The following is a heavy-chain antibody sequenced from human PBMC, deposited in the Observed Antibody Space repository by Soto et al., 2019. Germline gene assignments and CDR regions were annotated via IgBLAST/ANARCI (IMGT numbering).Heavy chain of an antibody. CDR3: ARGGYCSSTSCLEAFDI. CDR1: GYTFTSYD. V-gene: IGHV1-8*01. CDR2: MNPNSGNT. D-gene: IGHD2-2*01. J-gene: IGHJ3*02. Sequence: QVQLVQSGAEVKKPGASVKVSCKASGYTFTSYDINWVRQATGQGLEWMGWMNPNSGNTGYAQKFQGRDTITRNTSISTVYRELSSLRTEDTAVYNCARGGYCSSTSCLEAFDIWGQWTMVTVSS.